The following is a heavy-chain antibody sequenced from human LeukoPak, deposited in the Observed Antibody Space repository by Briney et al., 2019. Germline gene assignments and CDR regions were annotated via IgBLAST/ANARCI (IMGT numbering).Heavy chain of an antibody. V-gene: IGHV4-4*07. D-gene: IGHD4-17*01. CDR3: ARGTTVNLFDY. Sequence: SETLSPTRTVSGCSISTYYWSWIRQPPGKGLEWSGRIPTSGTPTYHPSPQSRVTMSVDTSKNQFSLKLSSVTAADTAVYYCARGTTVNLFDYWGQGTLVTVSS. J-gene: IGHJ4*02. CDR1: GCSISTYY. CDR2: IPTSGTP.